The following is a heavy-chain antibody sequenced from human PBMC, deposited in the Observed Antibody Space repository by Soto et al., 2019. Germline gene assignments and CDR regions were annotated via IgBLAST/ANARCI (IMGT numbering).Heavy chain of an antibody. Sequence: PGGSLRLSCAASGFTFSSYWMSWVRQAPGKGLEWVANIKQDGSEKYYVDSVKGRFTISRDNAKNPPYLQMNSLRAEDTAVYYCARGVRGCTNGVCYNAYYYHYMDVWGKGTTVTVSS. CDR1: GFTFSSYW. CDR2: IKQDGSEK. CDR3: ARGVRGCTNGVCYNAYYYHYMDV. V-gene: IGHV3-7*01. J-gene: IGHJ6*03. D-gene: IGHD2-8*01.